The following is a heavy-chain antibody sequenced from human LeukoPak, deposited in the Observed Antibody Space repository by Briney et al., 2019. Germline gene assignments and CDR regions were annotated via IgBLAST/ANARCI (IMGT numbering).Heavy chain of an antibody. CDR1: GFTFSSYA. Sequence: PGGSLRLSCAASGFTFSSYAMSWVRQAPGKELEWVALISYDGSNKYYADSVKGRFTISRDNSKNTLYLQMNSLRAEDTAVYYCARRGAYYDSSGYYDWGQGTLVTVSS. J-gene: IGHJ4*02. CDR2: ISYDGSNK. V-gene: IGHV3-30-3*01. CDR3: ARRGAYYDSSGYYD. D-gene: IGHD3-22*01.